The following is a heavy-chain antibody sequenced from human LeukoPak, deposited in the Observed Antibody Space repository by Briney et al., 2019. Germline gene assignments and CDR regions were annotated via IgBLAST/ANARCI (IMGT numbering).Heavy chain of an antibody. CDR3: ARVRSSSSWYYFDY. CDR1: GGSFSGYY. Sequence: PSETLSLTCAVYGGSFSGYYWSWIRQPPGKGLEWIGEINHSGSTNYNPSLKSRVTISVDTSKNQFPLKLSSVTAAGTAVYYCARVRSSSSWYYFDYWGQGTLVTVSS. V-gene: IGHV4-34*01. D-gene: IGHD6-13*01. CDR2: INHSGST. J-gene: IGHJ4*02.